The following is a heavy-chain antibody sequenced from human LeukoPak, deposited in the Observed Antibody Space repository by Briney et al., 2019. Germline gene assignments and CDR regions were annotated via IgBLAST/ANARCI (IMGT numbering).Heavy chain of an antibody. V-gene: IGHV3-21*01. CDR1: GFTFSSYS. Sequence: GGSLRLSCAASGFTFSSYSMNWVRQAPGKGLEWVSSISSSSSYIYYADSVKGRFTISRDNAKNSLYLQMNSLRAEDTAVYYCARDLPLAAAGTEGMDVWGQGTTVTVSS. J-gene: IGHJ6*02. CDR2: ISSSSSYI. CDR3: ARDLPLAAAGTEGMDV. D-gene: IGHD6-13*01.